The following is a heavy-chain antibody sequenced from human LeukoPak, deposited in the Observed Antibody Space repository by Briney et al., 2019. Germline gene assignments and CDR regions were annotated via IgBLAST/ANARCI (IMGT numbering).Heavy chain of an antibody. CDR3: ARGKVVPAAILDYYYYMDV. J-gene: IGHJ6*03. CDR1: GYTFTSYD. CDR2: ISAYNGNT. Sequence: ASVKVSCKASGYTFTSYDISWVRQAPGQGLEWMGWISAYNGNTNYAQKLQGRVTMTTDTSTSTAYMELRSLRSDDTAVYYCARGKVVPAAILDYYYYMDVWGKGTTVTVSS. V-gene: IGHV1-18*01. D-gene: IGHD2-2*02.